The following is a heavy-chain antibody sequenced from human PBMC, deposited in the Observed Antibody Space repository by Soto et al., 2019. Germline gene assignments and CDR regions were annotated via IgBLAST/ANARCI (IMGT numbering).Heavy chain of an antibody. CDR2: IYVAGGT. J-gene: IGHJ4*02. CDR3: ARDILGGAYDFCH. CDR1: GFTVSGSH. D-gene: IGHD3-3*01. V-gene: IGHV3-66*01. Sequence: GGSLRLSCAASGFTVSGSHMTWVRQAPGAGLEWVSLIYVAGGTYYADSVKGRFIISRDNSKNTVYLQMNSLRVEDTAIYFCARDILGGAYDFCHGGQGTLVTVSS.